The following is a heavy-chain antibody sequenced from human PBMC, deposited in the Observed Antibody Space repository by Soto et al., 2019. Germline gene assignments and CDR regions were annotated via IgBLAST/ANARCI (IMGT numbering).Heavy chain of an antibody. J-gene: IGHJ5*02. CDR1: GGSISSGGHY. CDR2: IYYSGST. D-gene: IGHD3-10*01. Sequence: SETLSLTCSVSGGSISSGGHYWSWIRQPPGKGLEWIGYIYYSGSTYYNPSLESRVTISVDTSKNQFSLKVSSVTAADTAVYYCARAIISMARERPFDPWGQGSLVTVSS. V-gene: IGHV4-30-4*01. CDR3: ARAIISMARERPFDP.